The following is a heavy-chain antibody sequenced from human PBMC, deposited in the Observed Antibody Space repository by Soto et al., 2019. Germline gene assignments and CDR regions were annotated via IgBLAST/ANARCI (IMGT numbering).Heavy chain of an antibody. Sequence: GGSLRLSCAASGFTFSSYGMHWVRQAPGKGLEWVAVIWYDGSNKYYADSVKGRFTISRDNSKNTLYLQMNSLRAEDTAVYYCARDPDYYYYYYMDVWGKGTTVTVSS. CDR1: GFTFSSYG. J-gene: IGHJ6*03. CDR2: IWYDGSNK. V-gene: IGHV3-33*01. CDR3: ARDPDYYYYYYMDV.